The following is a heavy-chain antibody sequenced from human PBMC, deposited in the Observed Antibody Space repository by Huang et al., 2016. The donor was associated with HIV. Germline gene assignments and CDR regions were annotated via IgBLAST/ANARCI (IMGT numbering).Heavy chain of an antibody. CDR2: ISIKALGGTT. Sequence: EVQLVESGGTLIQPGRSLRLSCTASGFTFGAYGMSWFRQAPGKGLEWGGFISIKALGGTTEYAASVKGIFCVSIDDAKNIDYLRMSSLKTEDTAVYYCSTVGGGIDYIGYTSAYYATGGYWDQGTLVTVSS. D-gene: IGHD6-19*01. CDR3: STVGGGIDYIGYTSAYYATGGY. CDR1: GFTFGAYG. V-gene: IGHV3-49*03. J-gene: IGHJ4*02.